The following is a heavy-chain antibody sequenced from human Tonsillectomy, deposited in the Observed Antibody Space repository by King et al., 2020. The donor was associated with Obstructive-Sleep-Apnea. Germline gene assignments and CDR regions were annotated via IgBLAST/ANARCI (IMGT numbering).Heavy chain of an antibody. Sequence: VQLVESGGGLVQPGRSLRLSCAASVFTFDDYAMHWVRQAPGKGLEWVSGISWNNFSIGYAASVKGRFTTSRDNAKNSLYLQMNSLRPEDTALYYCAKDSAAGGAAGGIDYWGQGTLVTVSS. J-gene: IGHJ4*02. V-gene: IGHV3-9*01. D-gene: IGHD6-13*01. CDR2: ISWNNFSI. CDR1: VFTFDDYA. CDR3: AKDSAAGGAAGGIDY.